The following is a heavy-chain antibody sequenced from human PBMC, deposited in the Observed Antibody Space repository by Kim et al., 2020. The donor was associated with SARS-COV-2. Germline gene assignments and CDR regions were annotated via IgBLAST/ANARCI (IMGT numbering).Heavy chain of an antibody. Sequence: FTISRDNSKNTLYLQMNSLRAEDTAVYYCANCPDYGGNSGGRHPRNFDYWGQGTLVTVSS. J-gene: IGHJ4*02. CDR3: ANCPDYGGNSGGRHPRNFDY. D-gene: IGHD4-17*01. V-gene: IGHV3-23*01.